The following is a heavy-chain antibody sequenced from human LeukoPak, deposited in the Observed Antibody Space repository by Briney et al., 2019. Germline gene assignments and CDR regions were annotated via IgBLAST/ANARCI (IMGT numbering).Heavy chain of an antibody. CDR2: ISSSSSYI. Sequence: PGGSLRLSCAASDFTFSIYGMHWVRQAPGKGLEWVSSISSSSSYIYYADSVKGRFTISRDNAKNSLYLQMNSLRAEDTAVYYCARGVVPNDAFDIWGQGTMVTVSS. CDR3: ARGVVPNDAFDI. CDR1: DFTFSIYG. J-gene: IGHJ3*02. V-gene: IGHV3-21*04. D-gene: IGHD3-3*01.